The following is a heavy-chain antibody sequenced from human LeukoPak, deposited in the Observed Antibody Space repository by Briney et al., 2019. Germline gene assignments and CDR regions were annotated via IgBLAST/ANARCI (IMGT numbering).Heavy chain of an antibody. V-gene: IGHV3-74*01. CDR1: GFTFSSYA. Sequence: GGSLRLSCSASGFTFSSYAMHWVRQAPGKGLEWVSRINSDGTSTSYADSVKGRFTISRDNAKNTLYLQMNSLRAEDTAVYYCARDSRVSGTIDYWGQGTLVTVSS. D-gene: IGHD1-1*01. CDR2: INSDGTST. J-gene: IGHJ4*02. CDR3: ARDSRVSGTIDY.